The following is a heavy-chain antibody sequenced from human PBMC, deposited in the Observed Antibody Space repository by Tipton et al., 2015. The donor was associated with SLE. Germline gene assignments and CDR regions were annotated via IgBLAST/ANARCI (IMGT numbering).Heavy chain of an antibody. J-gene: IGHJ6*02. Sequence: SLRLSCAASGFTFSDYYMSWIRQAPGKGLEWVSYISSSGSTIYYADSVKGRFTISRDNAKNSLYLQMNSLRAEDTAVYYCASGWLRLNYSGMDVWGQGTTVTLSS. CDR2: ISSSGSTI. CDR3: ASGWLRLNYSGMDV. CDR1: GFTFSDYY. D-gene: IGHD5-12*01. V-gene: IGHV3-11*04.